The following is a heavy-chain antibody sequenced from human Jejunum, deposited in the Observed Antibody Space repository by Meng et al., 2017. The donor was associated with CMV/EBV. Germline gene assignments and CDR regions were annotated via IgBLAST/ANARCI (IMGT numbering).Heavy chain of an antibody. J-gene: IGHJ6*02. CDR3: ASPYRYSGGKLSYYPFTMDV. CDR1: SYW. D-gene: IGHD1-26*01. CDR2: TKRDESEK. V-gene: IGHV3-7*01. Sequence: SYWMRWVRQAPGKGLEWVTNTKRDESEKYYVDSVKGRFTISRDNAKNSLYLEMDSLRAEDTAVYYCASPYRYSGGKLSYYPFTMDVWGRGTTVTVSS.